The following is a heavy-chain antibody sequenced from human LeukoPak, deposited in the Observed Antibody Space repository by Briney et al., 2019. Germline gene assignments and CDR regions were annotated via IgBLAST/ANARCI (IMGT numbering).Heavy chain of an antibody. Sequence: KPSETLSLTCTVSGGSISSSSYYWGWIRQPPGKGLEWIGSIYYSGSTYYNPSLKSRVTISVDTSKNQFSLKLSSVTAADTAVYYCARHLGVVVVVPAAKNWFDPWGQGTLVTVSS. V-gene: IGHV4-39*01. J-gene: IGHJ5*02. CDR2: IYYSGST. CDR1: GGSISSSSYY. D-gene: IGHD2-2*01. CDR3: ARHLGVVVVVPAAKNWFDP.